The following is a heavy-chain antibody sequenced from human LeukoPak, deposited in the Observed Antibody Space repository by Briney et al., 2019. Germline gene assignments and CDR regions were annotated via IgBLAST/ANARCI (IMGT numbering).Heavy chain of an antibody. D-gene: IGHD3-22*01. CDR3: ARVPHSVEGSMKAVFIHYFDY. V-gene: IGHV4-38-2*02. Sequence: SETLSLTCTVSGYSINSGYCWGWIRQPPGKGLEWIGGIDHSGNTHYNPSLKNQVTISVDTSKNEFSLKLSSVTATDTAVYYCARVPHSVEGSMKAVFIHYFDYWGQGSLVTASS. CDR1: GYSINSGYC. J-gene: IGHJ4*02. CDR2: IDHSGNT.